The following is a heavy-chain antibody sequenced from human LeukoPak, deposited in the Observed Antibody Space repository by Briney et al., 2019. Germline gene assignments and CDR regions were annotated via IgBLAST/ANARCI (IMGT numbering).Heavy chain of an antibody. D-gene: IGHD6-13*01. Sequence: PGGSLRLSCAASGFIFSSYGMHWVRQAPGKGLEWVAVISYDGSNKYYADSVKGRFTISRDNSKNTVYLQLNSLRAEDTAVYYCAKEMGVAAAGLDAFDIWGQGTMVTVSS. V-gene: IGHV3-30*18. CDR1: GFIFSSYG. CDR2: ISYDGSNK. J-gene: IGHJ3*02. CDR3: AKEMGVAAAGLDAFDI.